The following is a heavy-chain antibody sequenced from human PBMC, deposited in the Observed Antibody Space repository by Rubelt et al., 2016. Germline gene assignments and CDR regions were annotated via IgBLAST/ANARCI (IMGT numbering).Heavy chain of an antibody. Sequence: AMHWVRQAPGEGLEWVAVISYDGSKIYYADSVKGRFTISRDNLKNTLYLQMDSLRGEDAAVYYCARDTRYYYDSSGYYYYGMDVWGQGTTVTVSS. CDR2: ISYDGSKI. J-gene: IGHJ6*02. CDR1: A. CDR3: ARDTRYYYDSSGYYYYGMDV. D-gene: IGHD3-22*01. V-gene: IGHV3-30*04.